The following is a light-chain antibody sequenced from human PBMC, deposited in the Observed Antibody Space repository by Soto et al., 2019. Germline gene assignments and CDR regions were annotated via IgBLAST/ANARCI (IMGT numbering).Light chain of an antibody. CDR1: QSVSNNY. CDR3: QQYSSSPPT. Sequence: EIVLTQSPGTLSLSPGERATLSCRASQSVSNNYLAWYQQKPGQAPRLLIYGASNRATGIPDRFSGSGSGTDFTLTISKVEPEDSAVYYCQQYSSSPPTFGQGTKVDIK. J-gene: IGKJ1*01. V-gene: IGKV3-20*01. CDR2: GAS.